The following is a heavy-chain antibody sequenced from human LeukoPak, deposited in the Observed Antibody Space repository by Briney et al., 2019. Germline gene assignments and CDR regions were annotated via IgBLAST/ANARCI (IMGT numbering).Heavy chain of an antibody. CDR1: GGTFSSYA. CDR2: IIPIFGTA. CDR3: ARGAEMATIIGAFDI. J-gene: IGHJ3*02. D-gene: IGHD5-24*01. V-gene: IGHV1-69*05. Sequence: ASVKVSCKASGGTFSSYAISWVRQAPGQGLEWMGGIIPIFGTANYAQKFQGRVTITTDESTSTAYMELSSLRSEDTAVYYCARGAEMATIIGAFDIWGQGTMVPVPS.